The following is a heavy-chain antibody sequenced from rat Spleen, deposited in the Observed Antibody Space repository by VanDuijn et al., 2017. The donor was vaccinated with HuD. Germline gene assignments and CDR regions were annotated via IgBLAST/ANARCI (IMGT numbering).Heavy chain of an antibody. CDR3: TRHGGLRNWFAF. J-gene: IGHJ3*01. CDR1: GFTFSDYG. D-gene: IGHD1-11*01. V-gene: IGHV5S13*01. CDR2: ISYDGGST. Sequence: EVQLVESGGGLVQPGRSMKLSCAASGFTFSDYGMAWVLQAPTKGLEWVASISYDGGSTYYRDSVKGRFTISRDDAKNTQYLQMDSLRSDDTATYYCTRHGGLRNWFAFWGQGTLVTVSS.